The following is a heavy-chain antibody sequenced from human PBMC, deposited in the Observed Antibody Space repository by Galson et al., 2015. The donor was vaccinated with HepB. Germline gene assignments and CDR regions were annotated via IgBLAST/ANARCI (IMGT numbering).Heavy chain of an antibody. V-gene: IGHV1-46*03. CDR2: INPSGGST. D-gene: IGHD3-22*01. Sequence: SVKVSCKASGYTFTSYYIHWVRQAPGQGLEWMGIINPSGGSTNYAQKFQGRVTMTRDTSTSTVYMELRSLISDDTAVYYCGRGYETYSYDATGYWGQGALVTVSS. CDR1: GYTFTSYY. CDR3: GRGYETYSYDATGY. J-gene: IGHJ4*02.